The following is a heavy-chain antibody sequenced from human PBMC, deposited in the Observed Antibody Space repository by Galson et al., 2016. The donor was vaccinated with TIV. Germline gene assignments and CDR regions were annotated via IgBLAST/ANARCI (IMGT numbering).Heavy chain of an antibody. J-gene: IGHJ2*01. D-gene: IGHD5-12*01. Sequence: SVKVSCKASGYTFTGYFMHWVRQAPGQGLEWMGWINPNSGGTNYAQKFQGRVTMTRDTSISTAYMELSSLISDDTAMYFCARAPTLIVATIYWYFDLWGRGTLGTVSS. CDR2: INPNSGGT. CDR3: ARAPTLIVATIYWYFDL. CDR1: GYTFTGYF. V-gene: IGHV1-2*02.